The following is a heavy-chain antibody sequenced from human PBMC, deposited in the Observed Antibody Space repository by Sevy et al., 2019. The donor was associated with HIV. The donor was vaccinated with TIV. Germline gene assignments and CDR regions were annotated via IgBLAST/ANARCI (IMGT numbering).Heavy chain of an antibody. J-gene: IGHJ4*02. CDR1: GGSISSSSYY. D-gene: IGHD6-13*01. CDR3: ARPIAAAVASPFDY. Sequence: SETLSLTCTVSGGSISSSSYYWGWIRQPPGKGLEWIGSIYYSGSTYYNPSLKSRVTISVDTSKNQFSLKLSSVTAADTAVYYYARPIAAAVASPFDYWGQGTLVTVSS. CDR2: IYYSGST. V-gene: IGHV4-39*01.